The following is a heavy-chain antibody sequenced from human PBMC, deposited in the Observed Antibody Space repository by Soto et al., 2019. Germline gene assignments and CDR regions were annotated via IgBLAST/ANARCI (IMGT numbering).Heavy chain of an antibody. CDR1: GYIFTAYS. Sequence: QVQLVQSGAEVKKPGASVKVSCKASGYIFTAYSMHWVRQAPGQGLDWMGVVNPSGGSTNYAQRFQGRITITRDTSTSTVYMDLKFLTSEDTAVYYCAREENCSDGVCYSEYFQRWGQGTLVTVSS. CDR3: AREENCSDGVCYSEYFQR. D-gene: IGHD2-15*01. J-gene: IGHJ1*01. CDR2: VNPSGGST. V-gene: IGHV1-46*01.